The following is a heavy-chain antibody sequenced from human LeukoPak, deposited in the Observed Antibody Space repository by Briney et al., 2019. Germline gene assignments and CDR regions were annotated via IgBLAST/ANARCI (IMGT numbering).Heavy chain of an antibody. CDR2: IYYSGST. CDR1: GGSISSSSYY. D-gene: IGHD4-17*01. Sequence: SETLSLTCTVSGGSISSSSYYWGWIRQPPGKGLEWIGSIYYSGSTYYNPSLKSRVTISVDTSKNQFSPKLSSVTAADTAVYYCARETGDYGPIYYYYYYMDVWGKGTTVTVSS. CDR3: ARETGDYGPIYYYYYYMDV. J-gene: IGHJ6*03. V-gene: IGHV4-39*07.